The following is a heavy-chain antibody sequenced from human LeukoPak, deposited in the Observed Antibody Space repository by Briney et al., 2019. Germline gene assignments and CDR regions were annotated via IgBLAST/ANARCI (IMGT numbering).Heavy chain of an antibody. CDR3: AKPRRSSGSYTRDFDY. Sequence: QPGGSLRLSCAASGFTFSSYAMSWVRQAPGKGLEWVSAISGSGGSTYYADSVKGRFTISRDNSKNTLYLQMNSLRAEDTAVYYCAKPRRSSGSYTRDFDYWGQGTLVTVSS. V-gene: IGHV3-23*01. CDR2: ISGSGGST. CDR1: GFTFSSYA. J-gene: IGHJ4*02. D-gene: IGHD1-26*01.